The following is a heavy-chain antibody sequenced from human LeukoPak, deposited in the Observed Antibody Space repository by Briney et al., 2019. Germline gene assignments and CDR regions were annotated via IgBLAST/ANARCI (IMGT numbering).Heavy chain of an antibody. J-gene: IGHJ4*02. CDR3: ARDLSGDYALDY. CDR1: GFTFSDYN. Sequence: GGSLRLSCAASGFTFSDYNMRWIRQAPGKGLEWVANIKQDGSEKYYVDSVKGRFTISRDNAKNSLYLQMNSLRAEDTAVYYCARDLSGDYALDYWGQGTLVTVSS. V-gene: IGHV3-7*01. D-gene: IGHD4-17*01. CDR2: IKQDGSEK.